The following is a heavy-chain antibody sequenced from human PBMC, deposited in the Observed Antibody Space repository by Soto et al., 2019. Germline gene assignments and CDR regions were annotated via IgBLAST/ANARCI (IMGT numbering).Heavy chain of an antibody. CDR2: ISESGGST. Sequence: GGSLRLSCGASGFSFSDYAMSWVRQAPGKGLEWVSVISESGGSTHYADSVRGRFTVSRDNSKNSLSLRMNSLRDEDTAVYFCAKRSPYSSGWYSPIFDYWGQGALVTVSS. V-gene: IGHV3-23*01. D-gene: IGHD6-13*01. CDR1: GFSFSDYA. CDR3: AKRSPYSSGWYSPIFDY. J-gene: IGHJ4*02.